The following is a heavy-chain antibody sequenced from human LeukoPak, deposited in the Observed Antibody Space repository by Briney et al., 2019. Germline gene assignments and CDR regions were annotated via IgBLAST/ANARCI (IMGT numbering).Heavy chain of an antibody. D-gene: IGHD3-22*01. J-gene: IGHJ4*02. CDR1: GGSISSYY. CDR2: IYYSGST. V-gene: IGHV4-59*08. CDR3: ARQVYDSSGYYYYFDY. Sequence: SETLSLTCTVSGGSISSYYWSWIRQPPGKGLEWIGYIYYSGSTNYNPSLKSRVTISVDTSKNQFPLKLSSVTAADTAVYYCARQVYDSSGYYYYFDYWGQGTLVTVSS.